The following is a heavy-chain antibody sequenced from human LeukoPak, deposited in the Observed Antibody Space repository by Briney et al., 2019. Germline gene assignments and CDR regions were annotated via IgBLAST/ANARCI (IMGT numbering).Heavy chain of an antibody. CDR2: ISSSSTYI. V-gene: IGHV3-21*01. CDR3: ARAPLGYCSSTTCHAGIRQYFDY. J-gene: IGHJ4*02. Sequence: GGSLRLSCAASGFTFSTYSMNWVRQAPGKGLEWVSSISSSSTYIYYADSVKGRFTISRDNAKNSLYLQMNSLRAEDTAVYYCARAPLGYCSSTTCHAGIRQYFDYWGQGTLVTVSS. CDR1: GFTFSTYS. D-gene: IGHD2-2*01.